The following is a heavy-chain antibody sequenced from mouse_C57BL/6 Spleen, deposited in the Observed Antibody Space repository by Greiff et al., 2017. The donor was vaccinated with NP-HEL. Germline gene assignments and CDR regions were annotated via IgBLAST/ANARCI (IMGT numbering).Heavy chain of an antibody. CDR3: APDYYGSSFFAY. D-gene: IGHD1-1*01. CDR2: INPSNGGT. CDR1: GYTFTSYW. J-gene: IGHJ3*01. V-gene: IGHV1-53*01. Sequence: QVQLKESGTELVKPGASVKLSCKASGYTFTSYWMHWVKQRPGQGLEWIGNINPSNGGTNYNEKFKSKATLTVDKSSSTAYMQLSSLTSEDSAVSYCAPDYYGSSFFAYWGQGTLVTVSA.